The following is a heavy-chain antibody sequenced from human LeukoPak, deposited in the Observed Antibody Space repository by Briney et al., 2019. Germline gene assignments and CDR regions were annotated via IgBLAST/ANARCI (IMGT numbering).Heavy chain of an antibody. Sequence: GGSLRLSCADSGFTFSIYAMSWVRQAPGKGLEWVSTVSPSGGSTHYADSVKGRFTISRDNSKNTLYLQMNSLRAEDTAVYYCAKVNCSSTSCYRGAFDIWGQGTMVTVSS. CDR3: AKVNCSSTSCYRGAFDI. D-gene: IGHD2-2*02. CDR1: GFTFSIYA. CDR2: VSPSGGST. V-gene: IGHV3-23*01. J-gene: IGHJ3*02.